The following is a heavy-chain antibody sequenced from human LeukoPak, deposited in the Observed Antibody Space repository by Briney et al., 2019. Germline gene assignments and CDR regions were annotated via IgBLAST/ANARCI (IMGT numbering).Heavy chain of an antibody. CDR3: ATGRDADSARGYYDMDV. J-gene: IGHJ6*02. CDR2: NYSGGST. D-gene: IGHD5-24*01. V-gene: IGHV4-4*07. Sequence: SETLSLTCTVSGGSITGYYWTWIRQPAGRGLEWIGSNYSGGSTNYNPPLTSRVTMSVDTSKTQFSLKLSSVTAADTAVYYCATGRDADSARGYYDMDVWGQGTTVTVSS. CDR1: GGSITGYY.